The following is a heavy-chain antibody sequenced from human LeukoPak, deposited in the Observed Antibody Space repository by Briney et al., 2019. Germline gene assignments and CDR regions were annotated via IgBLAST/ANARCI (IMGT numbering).Heavy chain of an antibody. CDR2: IYHSGST. V-gene: IGHV4-4*02. CDR1: GGSISSSNW. CDR3: ARDYHYYDSSGYYDWFDP. D-gene: IGHD3-22*01. Sequence: PSETLSLTCAVSGGSISSSNWWSWVRQPPGKGLEWIGEIYHSGSTNYNPSLKSRVTISVDKSKNQFSLKLSSVTAADTAVYYCARDYHYYDSSGYYDWFDPWGQGTLVTVSS. J-gene: IGHJ5*02.